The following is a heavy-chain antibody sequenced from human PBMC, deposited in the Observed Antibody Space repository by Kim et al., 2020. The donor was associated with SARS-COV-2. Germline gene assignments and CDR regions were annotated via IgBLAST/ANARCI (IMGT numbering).Heavy chain of an antibody. CDR3: ATATYYDILTGYPSVAFDI. CDR1: GFSVSTNY. CDR2: IYSGGST. D-gene: IGHD3-9*01. V-gene: IGHV3-53*04. J-gene: IGHJ3*02. Sequence: GGSLRLSCAASGFSVSTNYMTWVRQAPGKGLEWVSVIYSGGSTYYADSVKGRFTISRHNSKNTLYLQMNSLRMEDTAVYYCATATYYDILTGYPSVAFDIWGQGTLVTVSS.